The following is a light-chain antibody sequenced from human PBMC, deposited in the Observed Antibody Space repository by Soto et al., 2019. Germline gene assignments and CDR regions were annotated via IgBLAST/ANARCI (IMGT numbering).Light chain of an antibody. V-gene: IGKV4-1*01. J-gene: IGKJ4*01. CDR3: QHYYSTPLT. Sequence: DIVMTQSPDSLAVSLGERATINCKSSQSVLYSSNDKNYLAWYQQKPGQPPKLLIYWASTRESGVPDRFSGSGSGKDFTLTISSRQAEDVAVYYCQHYYSTPLTFGGGTKVEI. CDR2: WAS. CDR1: QSVLYSSNDKNY.